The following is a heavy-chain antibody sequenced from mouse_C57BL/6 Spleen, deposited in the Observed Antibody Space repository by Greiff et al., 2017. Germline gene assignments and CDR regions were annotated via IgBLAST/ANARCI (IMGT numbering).Heavy chain of an antibody. CDR3: ARRGAYPGFAY. V-gene: IGHV1-82*01. CDR1: GYAFSSSW. J-gene: IGHJ3*01. CDR2: IYPGDGDT. D-gene: IGHD6-5*01. Sequence: QVQLKESGPELVKPGASVKISCKASGYAFSSSWMNWVKQRPGKGLEWIGRIYPGDGDTNYNGKFKGKATLTADKSSSTAYMQLSSRTSEDSAVYFCARRGAYPGFAYWGQGTLVTVSA.